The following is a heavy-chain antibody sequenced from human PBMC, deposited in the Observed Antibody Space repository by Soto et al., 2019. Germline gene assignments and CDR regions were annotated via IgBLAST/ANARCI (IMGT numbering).Heavy chain of an antibody. V-gene: IGHV4-4*02. CDR2: IYHSGST. D-gene: IGHD4-17*01. CDR1: GGSITSSIW. Sequence: QVQLQESGPGLVMPSGTLSLTCAVSGGSITSSIWWSWVRQPPGQGLEWIGEIYHSGSTNYNPSLKSRVTLSVDKSKKQFSLKLIFVSAADTAVYFCERTDYGDGGLFDYWGQGTLVTASS. CDR3: ERTDYGDGGLFDY. J-gene: IGHJ4*02.